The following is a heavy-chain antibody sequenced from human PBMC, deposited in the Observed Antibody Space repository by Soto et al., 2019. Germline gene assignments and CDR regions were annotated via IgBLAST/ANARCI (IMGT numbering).Heavy chain of an antibody. Sequence: TLSLTCAVSGASINTSTYHWGWIRQSPGKGLEWIGTIYFTGITHCNPSLKSRLTISVDTSKNQFSLRLTSVTAADTAVYYCTRLNYDYFFAMDVWGPGTTVTVSS. CDR3: TRLNYDYFFAMDV. CDR2: IYFTGIT. V-gene: IGHV4-39*01. J-gene: IGHJ6*02. CDR1: GASINTSTYH.